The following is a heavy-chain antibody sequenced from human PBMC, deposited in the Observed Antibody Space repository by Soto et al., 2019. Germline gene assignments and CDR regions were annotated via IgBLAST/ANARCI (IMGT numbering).Heavy chain of an antibody. CDR1: GGSFSGYC. CDR2: INHSGST. V-gene: IGHV4-34*01. D-gene: IGHD2-8*01. J-gene: IGHJ3*02. Sequence: ASETLSLTCAVYGGSFSGYCLSWIRQPPGKGLEWIGEINHSGSTNYNPSIKSRVTISVDTSKNQFSLKLSSVTAADTAVYYCAGRGYCTNGVCYTEAYEAFDIWGQGTMVTVSS. CDR3: AGRGYCTNGVCYTEAYEAFDI.